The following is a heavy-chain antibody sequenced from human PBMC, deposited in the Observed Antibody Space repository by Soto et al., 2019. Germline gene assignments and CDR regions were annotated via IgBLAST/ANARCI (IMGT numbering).Heavy chain of an antibody. CDR3: AREGPDGIVVVPAPTYYMDV. CDR2: IKQDGSET. D-gene: IGHD2-2*01. V-gene: IGHV3-7*01. J-gene: IGHJ6*03. Sequence: GGSLRLSCAASGFTFSNYWMSWVRQAPGKGLEWVANIKQDGSETYYVDSVKGRFTISRDNTKNSLYLQMNSLRAEDTAVYYCAREGPDGIVVVPAPTYYMDVWGKGTTVTVSS. CDR1: GFTFSNYW.